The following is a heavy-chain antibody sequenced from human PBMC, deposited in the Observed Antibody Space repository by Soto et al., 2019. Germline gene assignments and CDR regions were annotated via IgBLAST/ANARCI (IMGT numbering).Heavy chain of an antibody. D-gene: IGHD3-10*01. Sequence: SETLSLTCAVYGGSFSGYYWSWIRQPPGKGLEWIGEINHSGSTNYNPSLKSRVTISVDTSKNQFSLKLSSVTAADTAVYYCARAKMVRGVITRVYYFDYWGQGTLVTVSS. CDR2: INHSGST. CDR1: GGSFSGYY. V-gene: IGHV4-34*01. J-gene: IGHJ4*02. CDR3: ARAKMVRGVITRVYYFDY.